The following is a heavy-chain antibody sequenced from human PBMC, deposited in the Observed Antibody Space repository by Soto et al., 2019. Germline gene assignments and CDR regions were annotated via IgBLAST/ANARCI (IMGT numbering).Heavy chain of an antibody. V-gene: IGHV4-59*01. CDR3: ARGREAWELDY. CDR2: IYYSGCT. D-gene: IGHD1-26*01. J-gene: IGHJ4*02. CDR1: GGSISSYY. Sequence: SETLSLTCTVSGGSISSYYWSWIRQPPGKGLEWIGYIYYSGCTNYNPSLKSRVTISISTSKNQFSLKLRSVTAADVALYDCARGREAWELDYWGQGTLVTVSS.